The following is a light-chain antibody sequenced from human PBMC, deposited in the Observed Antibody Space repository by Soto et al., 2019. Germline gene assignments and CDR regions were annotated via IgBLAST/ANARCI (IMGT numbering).Light chain of an antibody. Sequence: DIQMTQSPSTLSASVGDRVTITCRASQSISSWLAWYQQKPGKAPKLLIYDASSLESGVPSRFGGGGSGTDFTLTISRLEPEDFAVYYCQQYTSSLITFGQGTRLEIK. CDR1: QSISSW. CDR3: QQYTSSLIT. J-gene: IGKJ5*01. V-gene: IGKV1-5*01. CDR2: DAS.